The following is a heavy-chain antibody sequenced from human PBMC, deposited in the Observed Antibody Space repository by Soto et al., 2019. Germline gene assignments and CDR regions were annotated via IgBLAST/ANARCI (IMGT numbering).Heavy chain of an antibody. D-gene: IGHD3-22*01. V-gene: IGHV4-39*01. CDR1: GGSISSSSYY. CDR2: IYYSGSP. J-gene: IGHJ3*02. Sequence: QLQLQESGPGLVKPSETLSLTCTVSGGSISSSSYYWGWIRQPPGKGLEWIGSIYYSGSPYYNPALKSRVTISGDTSNTHFSLKLSSVTAADTAVYYCARPSPTYYDDRSGYYGETFDAFDIWGQGTMVTVSS. CDR3: ARPSPTYYDDRSGYYGETFDAFDI.